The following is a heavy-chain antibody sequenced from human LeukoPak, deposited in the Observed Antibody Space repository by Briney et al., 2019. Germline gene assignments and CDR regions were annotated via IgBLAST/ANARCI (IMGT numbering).Heavy chain of an antibody. CDR2: IIPIFGTA. J-gene: IGHJ5*02. V-gene: IGHV1-69*19. CDR1: GGTFSSYA. Sequence: SVKVSCKASGGTFSSYAISWVRQAPGQGLEWMGGIIPIFGTANYAQKFQGRVTITVDESTSTAYMELSSLRSEDTAVYYCARDRPRTLLRFLEWLPQNWLDPWGQGTLVTVSS. D-gene: IGHD3-3*01. CDR3: ARDRPRTLLRFLEWLPQNWLDP.